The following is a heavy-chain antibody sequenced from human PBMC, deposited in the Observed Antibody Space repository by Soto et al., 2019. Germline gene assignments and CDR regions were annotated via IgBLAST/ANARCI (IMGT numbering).Heavy chain of an antibody. V-gene: IGHV4-30-4*01. CDR2: IYYSGST. J-gene: IGHJ4*02. CDR1: GGSISSCDYY. D-gene: IGHD5-12*01. Sequence: SETLSLTCTVSGGSISSCDYYWSWIRQPPGKGLDWIVYIYYSGSTYYNPSLKSRVTISVDTSKHQFSLKLSSVTAADTAVYYCARDGYKHYFDYWGQGTLVTVSS. CDR3: ARDGYKHYFDY.